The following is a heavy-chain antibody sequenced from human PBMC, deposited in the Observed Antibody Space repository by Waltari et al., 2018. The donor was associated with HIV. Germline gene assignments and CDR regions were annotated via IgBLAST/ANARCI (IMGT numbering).Heavy chain of an antibody. CDR2: IYHSGST. Sequence: QVQLQESGPGLVKPSETLSPTCAVSGYSISSRYYWGCLRQPPGQGLEWIGSIYHSGSTYYNPSLKSRVTISVDTSKNQFSLKLSSVTAADTAVYYCAREGYCSGGSCFSTDYYGMDVWGQGTTVTVSS. CDR3: AREGYCSGGSCFSTDYYGMDV. CDR1: GYSISSRYY. V-gene: IGHV4-38-2*02. J-gene: IGHJ6*02. D-gene: IGHD2-15*01.